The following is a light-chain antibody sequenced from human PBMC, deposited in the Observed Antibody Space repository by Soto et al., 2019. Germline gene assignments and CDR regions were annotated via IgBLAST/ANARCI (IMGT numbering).Light chain of an antibody. Sequence: IVMTPSPATLSVSPGERATLSCRASQSVSSNLAWYQQKPGQAPRLLIYGASTRATGIPARFSGTGSGTDFTLTISTLQPEDFATYYCQQSYTTPWTFGQGTKVDIK. CDR1: QSVSSN. CDR3: QQSYTTPWT. J-gene: IGKJ1*01. V-gene: IGKV3-15*01. CDR2: GAS.